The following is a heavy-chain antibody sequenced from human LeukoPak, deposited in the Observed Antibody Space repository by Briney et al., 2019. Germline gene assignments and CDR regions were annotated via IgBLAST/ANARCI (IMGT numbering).Heavy chain of an antibody. Sequence: ASVKVSCKASGYTFTSYDINWVRQATGQGLEWMGWMNPNSGNTGYAQKFQGRVTITRNTSISTAYMELSSLRSEDTAVYYCASGAPTMVRGVIREFDYWGQGTLVTVSS. D-gene: IGHD3-10*01. V-gene: IGHV1-8*03. CDR2: MNPNSGNT. J-gene: IGHJ4*02. CDR1: GYTFTSYD. CDR3: ASGAPTMVRGVIREFDY.